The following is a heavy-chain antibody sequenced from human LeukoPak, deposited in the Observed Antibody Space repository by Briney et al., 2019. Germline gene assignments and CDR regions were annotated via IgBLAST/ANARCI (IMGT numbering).Heavy chain of an antibody. V-gene: IGHV4-38-2*01. D-gene: IGHD2-2*02. CDR2: IYHSGST. CDR1: GYSISSGYY. Sequence: SETLSLTCAVSGYSISSGYYWGWIRQPPGKGLEWIGSIYHSGSTYYNPSLTSRLTISVDTSKNQFSLKLSSVTAADTAVYYCARHGYGIVVVPAAIPDAFDIWGQGTMVTVSS. CDR3: ARHGYGIVVVPAAIPDAFDI. J-gene: IGHJ3*02.